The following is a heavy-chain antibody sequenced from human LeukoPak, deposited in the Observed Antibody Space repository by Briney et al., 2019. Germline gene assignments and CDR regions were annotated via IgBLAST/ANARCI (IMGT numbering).Heavy chain of an antibody. Sequence: GGSLRLSCAASGFTFSSYAMSWVRQAPGKGLEWVSVIYSGGSTYYADSVKGRFTISRDNSKNTLYLQMNSLRAEDTAVYYCASNYYDSSGYTYWGQGTLVTVSS. V-gene: IGHV3-53*01. CDR2: IYSGGST. CDR3: ASNYYDSSGYTY. J-gene: IGHJ4*02. D-gene: IGHD3-22*01. CDR1: GFTFSSYA.